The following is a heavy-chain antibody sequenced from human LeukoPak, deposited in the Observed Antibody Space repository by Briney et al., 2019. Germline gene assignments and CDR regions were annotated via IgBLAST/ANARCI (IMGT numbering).Heavy chain of an antibody. D-gene: IGHD3-10*01. Sequence: GTSLRLSCTTSGFTFDFYAMHWVRQAPGKGLEWVAVMSYDGRYRYYADSAKGRFTISRDNSKRTPYLEMSSLRPEDTALYYCARSELYYGSESYYHLDYWGHGTLVTVSS. CDR3: ARSELYYGSESYYHLDY. CDR1: GFTFDFYA. CDR2: MSYDGRYR. V-gene: IGHV3-30*03. J-gene: IGHJ4*01.